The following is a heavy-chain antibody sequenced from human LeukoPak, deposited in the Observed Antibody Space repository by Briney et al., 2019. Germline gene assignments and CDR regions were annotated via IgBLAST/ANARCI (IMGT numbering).Heavy chain of an antibody. Sequence: GGSLRLSCAASGFTFRNYAMRWVRQTPGKGLEWVSAISGSGGSTYYADSVKGRFTISRDNSKNTLYLQMNSLRAEDTAVYYCAKDLDPYYYDSSGNAFDIWGQGTMVTVSS. CDR2: ISGSGGST. CDR1: GFTFRNYA. J-gene: IGHJ3*02. D-gene: IGHD3-22*01. CDR3: AKDLDPYYYDSSGNAFDI. V-gene: IGHV3-23*01.